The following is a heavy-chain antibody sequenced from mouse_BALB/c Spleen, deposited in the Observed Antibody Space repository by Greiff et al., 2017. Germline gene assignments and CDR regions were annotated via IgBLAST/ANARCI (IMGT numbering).Heavy chain of an antibody. J-gene: IGHJ3*01. CDR2: IDPENGDT. CDR3: NLDYEAC. CDR1: GFNIKDYY. D-gene: IGHD2-4*01. V-gene: IGHV14-4*02. Sequence: VQLQQSGAELVRSGASVKLSCTASGFNIKDYYMHWVKQRPEQGLEWIGWIDPENGDTEYAPKFQGKATMTADTSSNTAYLQLSSLTSEDTAVYYCNLDYEACWGQGTLVTVCA.